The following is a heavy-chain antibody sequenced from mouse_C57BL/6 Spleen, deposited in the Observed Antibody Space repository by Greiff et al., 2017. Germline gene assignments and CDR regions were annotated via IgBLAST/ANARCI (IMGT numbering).Heavy chain of an antibody. Sequence: VKLQQPGAELVKPGASVQMSCKASGYTFTSYWITWVKPRPGQGLEWIGDIYPGSGSTNYNEKFKSKATLTVDTSSSTSYMQLSSLTSEDSAVYYSARGRLRVVGHFDYWGQGTTLTVSS. CDR1: GYTFTSYW. CDR2: IYPGSGST. J-gene: IGHJ2*01. V-gene: IGHV1-55*01. D-gene: IGHD2-2*01. CDR3: ARGRLRVVGHFDY.